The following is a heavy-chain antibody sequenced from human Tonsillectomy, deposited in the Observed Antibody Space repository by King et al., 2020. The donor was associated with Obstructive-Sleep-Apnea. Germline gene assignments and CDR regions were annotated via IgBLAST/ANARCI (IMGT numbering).Heavy chain of an antibody. Sequence: VQLVESGGGVVQPGRSLRLSCAASGFTFSSYGMHWVRQAPGKGLEWVAVIWYDGSNIYYADSVKGRFTISRDNSKNTLYLQMNSLRAEDTAVYYCARDKGHYYDSSGSDHYYFDYWGQGTLVTVSS. CDR1: GFTFSSYG. J-gene: IGHJ4*02. V-gene: IGHV3-33*01. CDR2: IWYDGSNI. D-gene: IGHD3-22*01. CDR3: ARDKGHYYDSSGSDHYYFDY.